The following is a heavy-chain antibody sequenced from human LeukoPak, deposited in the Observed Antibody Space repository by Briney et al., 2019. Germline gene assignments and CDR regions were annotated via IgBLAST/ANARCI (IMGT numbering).Heavy chain of an antibody. CDR1: GYTFTGYY. D-gene: IGHD2-2*01. CDR3: AREKVRQSGMDV. Sequence: ASVKVSCKASGYTFTGYYMHWVRQAPGRGLEWMGRINPNSCGTNYAQKFQGRVTMTRDTSISTAYMELSRLRSDDTAVYYCAREKVRQSGMDVWGQGTTVTVSS. V-gene: IGHV1-2*06. J-gene: IGHJ6*02. CDR2: INPNSCGT.